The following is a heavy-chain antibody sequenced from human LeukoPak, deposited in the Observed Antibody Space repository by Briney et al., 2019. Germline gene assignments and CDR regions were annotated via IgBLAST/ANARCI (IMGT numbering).Heavy chain of an antibody. V-gene: IGHV3-9*01. CDR3: AKDMDYYDSSGYYDY. Sequence: GGSLRLSCAASGFTFDDYAMHWVRQAPGKGLEWVSGISWNSGSIGYADSVKGRFTISRDNAKNSLYLQMNSLRAEGTALYYCAKDMDYYDSSGYYDYWGQGTLVTVSS. CDR2: ISWNSGSI. J-gene: IGHJ4*02. CDR1: GFTFDDYA. D-gene: IGHD3-22*01.